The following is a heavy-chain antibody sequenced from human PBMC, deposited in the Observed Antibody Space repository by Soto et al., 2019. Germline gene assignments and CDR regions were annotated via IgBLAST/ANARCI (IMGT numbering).Heavy chain of an antibody. CDR2: IDPSDSYT. Sequence: PGESLKISCKGSGYSFTSYWISWVRQMPGKGLEWMGRIDPSDSYTNYSPSFQGHVTISADKSISTAYLQWCSLKASDTAMYYCASRRIAARRDYYYGMDVWGQGTTVTVSS. CDR1: GYSFTSYW. D-gene: IGHD6-6*01. J-gene: IGHJ6*02. CDR3: ASRRIAARRDYYYGMDV. V-gene: IGHV5-10-1*01.